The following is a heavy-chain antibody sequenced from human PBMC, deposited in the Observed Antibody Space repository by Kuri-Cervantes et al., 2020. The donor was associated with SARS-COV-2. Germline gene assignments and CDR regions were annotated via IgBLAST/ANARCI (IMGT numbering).Heavy chain of an antibody. CDR1: GFTFSNYA. J-gene: IGHJ6*03. Sequence: GGSLRLSCAVSGFTFSNYAMTWVRQAPGKGLEWVSSMSGGGASTFYAGSVKGRFTISRDNAKNSLYLQMNSLRAEDTAVYYCAREGTTVTTVLNYYYYYMDVWGKGTTVTVSS. CDR2: MSGGGAST. CDR3: AREGTTVTTVLNYYYYYMDV. D-gene: IGHD4-11*01. V-gene: IGHV3-23*01.